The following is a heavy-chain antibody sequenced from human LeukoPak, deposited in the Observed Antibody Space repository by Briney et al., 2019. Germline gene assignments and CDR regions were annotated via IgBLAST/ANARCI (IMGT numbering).Heavy chain of an antibody. CDR1: GFTFSDYY. Sequence: PGGSLRLSCAASGFTFSDYYMSWIRQAPGKGLEWVSYISTTGNTIYYADSVKGRFTISRNNAKNSLYLQMNSLRAEDTAVYYCARSIAITLVRGVLGYWGQGTLVTVSS. D-gene: IGHD3-10*01. CDR3: ARSIAITLVRGVLGY. CDR2: ISTTGNTI. V-gene: IGHV3-11*04. J-gene: IGHJ4*02.